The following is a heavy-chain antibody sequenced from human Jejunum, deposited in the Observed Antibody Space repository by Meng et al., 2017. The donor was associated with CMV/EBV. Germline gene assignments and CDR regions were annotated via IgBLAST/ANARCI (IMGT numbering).Heavy chain of an antibody. Sequence: SCRTSGYTFANNAVHWVRQARGQGLEWMGWINADSGKTKYSQNFQNRVTFTRDTSETTAYMELSSLRSEDTALYCCARARASFYSDYWGQGTLVTVSS. D-gene: IGHD3-16*01. J-gene: IGHJ4*02. CDR3: ARARASFYSDY. V-gene: IGHV1-3*01. CDR2: INADSGKT. CDR1: GYTFANNA.